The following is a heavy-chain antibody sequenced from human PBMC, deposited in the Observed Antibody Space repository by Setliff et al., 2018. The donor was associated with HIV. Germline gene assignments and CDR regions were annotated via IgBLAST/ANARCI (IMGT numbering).Heavy chain of an antibody. CDR2: ISSSGST. D-gene: IGHD2-2*01. V-gene: IGHV4-4*07. CDR3: AREVRVVLPAAASGNYYYYYMDV. Sequence: NPSETLSLTCTVSGGSISSYYGSWIRQSAGKGLEWIGRISSSGSTNYNPSLKSRVTMSVDTSKNQFSLRLSSVTAADTAVYYCAREVRVVLPAAASGNYYYYYMDVWGKGTTVTVSS. CDR1: GGSISSYY. J-gene: IGHJ6*03.